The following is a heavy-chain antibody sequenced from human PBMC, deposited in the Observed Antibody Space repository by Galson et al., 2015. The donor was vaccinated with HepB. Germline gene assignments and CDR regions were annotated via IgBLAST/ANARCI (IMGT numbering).Heavy chain of an antibody. Sequence: QSGAEVKKPGESLKISCKGSGYSFTSYWIGWVRQMPGKGLEWMGIIYPGDSDTRYSPSFQGQVTISADKSISTAYLQWRSLKASDTAIYYCARHSRESLAPPDPWGQGTLVTVSS. CDR3: ARHSRESLAPPDP. CDR2: IYPGDSDT. CDR1: GYSFTSYW. V-gene: IGHV5-51*01. J-gene: IGHJ5*02. D-gene: IGHD3-10*01.